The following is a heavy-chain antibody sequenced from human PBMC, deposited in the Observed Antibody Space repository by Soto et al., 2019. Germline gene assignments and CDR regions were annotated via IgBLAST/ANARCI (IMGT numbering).Heavy chain of an antibody. CDR3: ARDRVVVAATGYYYGMDV. CDR1: GFRFSGYG. J-gene: IGHJ6*02. Sequence: GGSLRLSCAASGFRFSGYGMHWVRQAPGKGLEWLAAISDDGSNKYYGDSVKGRFTISRDNSKNTLYLQMNSLRAEDTAVYYCARDRVVVAATGYYYGMDVWGQGTTVTVSS. CDR2: ISDDGSNK. V-gene: IGHV3-30*03. D-gene: IGHD2-15*01.